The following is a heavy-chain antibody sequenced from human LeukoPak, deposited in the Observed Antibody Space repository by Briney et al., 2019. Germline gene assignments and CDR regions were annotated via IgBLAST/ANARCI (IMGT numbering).Heavy chain of an antibody. J-gene: IGHJ5*02. D-gene: IGHD3-22*01. CDR3: ARDRSGYFGFDP. CDR2: ISSSSSYI. Sequence: GGSLSLFCALSGFTFSSYSMNWVRQASRKGLEWVSSISSSSSYIYYAESVKGRFTISRDNAKNSLYLQMNSLRVEDTVVYYCARDRSGYFGFDPWGQGTLVTVSS. V-gene: IGHV3-21*06. CDR1: GFTFSSYS.